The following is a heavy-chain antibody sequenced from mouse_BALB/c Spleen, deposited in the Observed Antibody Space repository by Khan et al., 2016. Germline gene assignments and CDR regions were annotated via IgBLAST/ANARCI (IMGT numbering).Heavy chain of an antibody. CDR1: GFTFSDYY. V-gene: IGHV5-4*02. Sequence: EVELVESGGGLVKPGGSLKLSCAASGFTFSDYYMYWVRQTPEKRLVWVATISGGGSYTYYPARVKGRFTIYRATAHNNLYLQIRSLKSEETAMYDCAREGLRRGFAYWGQGTLVTVSA. CDR3: AREGLRRGFAY. J-gene: IGHJ3*01. CDR2: ISGGGSYT. D-gene: IGHD2-4*01.